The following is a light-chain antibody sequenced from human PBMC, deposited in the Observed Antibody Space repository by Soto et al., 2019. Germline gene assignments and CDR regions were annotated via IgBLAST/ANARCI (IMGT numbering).Light chain of an antibody. V-gene: IGKV1-17*03. Sequence: DIQMTQSPSAMSASVGDRVTITCRASQGISNYLAWFQQKPGKVPQRLIFAASNLQSGVPSRFSGSGSETEFTLTISSLQPEDFATYYCLQHDTYPWTFGQGTTVEIK. CDR1: QGISNY. CDR3: LQHDTYPWT. CDR2: AAS. J-gene: IGKJ1*01.